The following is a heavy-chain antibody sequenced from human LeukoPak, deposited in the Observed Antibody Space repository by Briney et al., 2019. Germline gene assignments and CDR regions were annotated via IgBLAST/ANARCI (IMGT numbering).Heavy chain of an antibody. CDR3: ARSFGVRYSDWSYSPFDY. V-gene: IGHV4-34*01. J-gene: IGHJ4*02. Sequence: PSETLSLTCAVYGGSFSGYYWSWIRQPPGKGLEWIGEINHSGSTNYNPSLKSRVTISVDTSKNQFSLKLSSVTAADTAVYYCARSFGVRYSDWSYSPFDYWGQGTLVTVSS. D-gene: IGHD3-9*01. CDR1: GGSFSGYY. CDR2: INHSGST.